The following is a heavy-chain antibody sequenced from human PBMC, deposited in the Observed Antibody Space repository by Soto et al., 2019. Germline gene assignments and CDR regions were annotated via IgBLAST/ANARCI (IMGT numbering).Heavy chain of an antibody. Sequence: PSETLSLTCTVSGISVSTSDYYWGWVRQPPGKGLDWIGNIYYSGSTFYNPSLRSRVTLSVDTPKNQFSLRLNSVTAADTAVYFCAGFVVPASRNSDFDYWSQGTLVTVSS. CDR2: IYYSGST. J-gene: IGHJ4*02. V-gene: IGHV4-39*01. D-gene: IGHD2-15*01. CDR3: AGFVVPASRNSDFDY. CDR1: GISVSTSDYY.